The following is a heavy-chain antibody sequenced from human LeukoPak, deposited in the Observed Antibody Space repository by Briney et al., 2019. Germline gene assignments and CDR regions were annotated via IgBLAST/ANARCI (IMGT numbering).Heavy chain of an antibody. V-gene: IGHV4-34*01. J-gene: IGHJ6*03. CDR1: GGSFSGYY. CDR2: INHSGST. D-gene: IGHD3-22*01. Sequence: PSETLSLTCAVYGGSFSGYYWSWIRQPPRKGLEWIGEINHSGSTNYNPSLKSRVTISVDTSKNQLPLKLSSVTAADTAVYYCARQSGYYDSKDYYYYYYMDVWGKGTTVTVSS. CDR3: ARQSGYYDSKDYYYYYYMDV.